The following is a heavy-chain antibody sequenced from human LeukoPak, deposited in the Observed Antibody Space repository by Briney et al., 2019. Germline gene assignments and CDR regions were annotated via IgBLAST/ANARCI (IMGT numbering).Heavy chain of an antibody. J-gene: IGHJ4*02. CDR1: GYTFTSYA. Sequence: ASVKVSCKASGYTFTSYAMNWVRQAPGQGLEWMGWIDTSTGNPTYAQGFTGRFVFSLDTSVSTAYLQISSLKAEDTAVYYCARESEYYYDSSTYSGDDYWGQGTLVTVSS. D-gene: IGHD3-22*01. CDR2: IDTSTGNP. V-gene: IGHV7-4-1*02. CDR3: ARESEYYYDSSTYSGDDY.